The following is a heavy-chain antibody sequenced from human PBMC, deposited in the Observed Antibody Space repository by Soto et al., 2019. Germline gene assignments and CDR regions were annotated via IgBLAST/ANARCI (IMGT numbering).Heavy chain of an antibody. J-gene: IGHJ6*03. CDR1: GFTVSSNY. CDR3: ARDERDYYYMDV. CDR2: IYSGGST. Sequence: GGSLRLSCAASGFTVSSNYMSWVRQAPGKGLEWVSVIYSGGSTYYADSGKGRFTISRDNSKNTLYLQMNSLRAEDTAVYYCARDERDYYYMDVWGKGTTVTVSS. V-gene: IGHV3-66*01.